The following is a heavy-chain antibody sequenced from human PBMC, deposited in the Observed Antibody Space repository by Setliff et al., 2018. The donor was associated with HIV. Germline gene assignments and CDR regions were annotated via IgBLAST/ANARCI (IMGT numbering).Heavy chain of an antibody. D-gene: IGHD2-15*01. CDR2: IYWDDDN. V-gene: IGHV2-5*08. CDR3: AHGYCTGGSCYHAY. J-gene: IGHJ4*02. CDR1: GGSISSGIYY. Sequence: TLSLTCTVSGGSISSGIYYWSWIRQPPGKGLEWLALIYWDDDNRYSTSLKSRLTITRDTSRNQVVLTLSKVGPADTATYFCAHGYCTGGSCYHAYWGQGTLVTVSS.